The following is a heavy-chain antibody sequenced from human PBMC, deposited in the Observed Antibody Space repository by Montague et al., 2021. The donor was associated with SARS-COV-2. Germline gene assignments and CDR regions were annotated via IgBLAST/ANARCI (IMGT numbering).Heavy chain of an antibody. J-gene: IGHJ6*02. Sequence: SLSLSLSASGFTFRNHWMSWVRQAPGKGLEWVANINQDTNGKNYVDSVKGRFTISRDNAENSLYLQMNSLRAEDTAIYYCARTGYGYHGMDVWGQGTTVTVS. V-gene: IGHV3-7*01. D-gene: IGHD5-18*01. CDR3: ARTGYGYHGMDV. CDR1: GFTFRNHW. CDR2: INQDTNGK.